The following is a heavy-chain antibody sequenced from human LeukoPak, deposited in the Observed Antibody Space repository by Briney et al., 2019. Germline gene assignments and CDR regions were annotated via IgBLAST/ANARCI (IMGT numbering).Heavy chain of an antibody. CDR2: IYPGDSDT. CDR3: ARRRVTTPYYFDY. V-gene: IGHV5-51*03. D-gene: IGHD4-17*01. CDR1: GYSFTSYW. Sequence: PGESLKISCKGSGYSFTSYWIGWVRQMPGKGLEWMVIIYPGDSDTKYSPSFQGHVTISADKSISTAYLQWSSLKASDTAMYYCARRRVTTPYYFDYWGQGTLVTVSS. J-gene: IGHJ4*02.